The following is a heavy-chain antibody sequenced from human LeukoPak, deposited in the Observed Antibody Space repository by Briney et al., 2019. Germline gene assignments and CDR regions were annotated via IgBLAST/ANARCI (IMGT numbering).Heavy chain of an antibody. V-gene: IGHV3-23*01. Sequence: GGSLRLSCAASGFTFSSYAMSWVRQAPGKGPEWVSAISGSGGSTYYADSVKGRFTISRDNAKNSLYLQMNSLRVEDTAVYYCAREWEVLDYWGHGTLVTVSS. J-gene: IGHJ4*01. CDR2: ISGSGGST. CDR1: GFTFSSYA. D-gene: IGHD1-26*01. CDR3: AREWEVLDY.